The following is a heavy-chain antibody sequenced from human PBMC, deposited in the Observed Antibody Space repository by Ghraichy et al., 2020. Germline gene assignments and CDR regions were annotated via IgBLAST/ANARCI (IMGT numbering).Heavy chain of an antibody. V-gene: IGHV1-18*01. CDR2: INTDNGNT. CDR3: ARELFGYSTGWALDY. D-gene: IGHD6-19*01. CDR1: GYTFTNYG. J-gene: IGHJ4*02. Sequence: ASVKVSCKASGYTFTNYGITWVRQAPGQGLEWMGWINTDNGNTNYAQQLQDRVTLTTDTSTTTAYMELRSLRSDDTAVYYCARELFGYSTGWALDYWGQGTLVTVSS.